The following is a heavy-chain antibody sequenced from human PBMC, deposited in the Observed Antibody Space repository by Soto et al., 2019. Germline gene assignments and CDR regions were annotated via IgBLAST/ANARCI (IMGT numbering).Heavy chain of an antibody. D-gene: IGHD4-17*01. CDR3: ATMISVTNHFDY. J-gene: IGHJ4*02. Sequence: QVQLQESGPGLVKPSQTLSLTCTVSGGSISSGAYYWSWIRQHPGKGLEWIGYIFYSGTTYYNPSLRSRVTISVDPSKNQFSLKLSSMTAADTAVYYCATMISVTNHFDYWGQGTLVTVSS. V-gene: IGHV4-31*03. CDR1: GGSISSGAYY. CDR2: IFYSGTT.